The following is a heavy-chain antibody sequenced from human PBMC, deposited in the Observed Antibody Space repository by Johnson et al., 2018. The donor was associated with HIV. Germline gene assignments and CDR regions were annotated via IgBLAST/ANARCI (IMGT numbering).Heavy chain of an antibody. D-gene: IGHD3-16*01. V-gene: IGHV3-66*02. J-gene: IGHJ3*02. CDR3: VRDDRPDGFDI. CDR2: VSSGGTS. CDR1: GFTVSSNY. Sequence: VQLVESGGGVVQPGRSLRLSCAASGFTVSSNYMSWVRQAPGKVPEWPAVVSSGGTSYYADSVRGRSTVSRDTSKNTLYLQMSSLRAEDPALYYCVRDDRPDGFDIWGQGTMVTVSS.